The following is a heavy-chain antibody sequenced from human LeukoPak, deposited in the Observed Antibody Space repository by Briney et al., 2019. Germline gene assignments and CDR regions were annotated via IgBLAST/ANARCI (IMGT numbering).Heavy chain of an antibody. Sequence: SVKVSCKASGGTFGSYAISWVRQAPGQGLEWMGGIIPIFGTANYAQKFQGRVTITTDESTSTAYMELSSLRSEDTAVYYCARHEFDYNWFDPWGQGTLVTVSS. J-gene: IGHJ5*02. CDR1: GGTFGSYA. CDR2: IIPIFGTA. V-gene: IGHV1-69*05. CDR3: ARHEFDYNWFDP. D-gene: IGHD2-21*01.